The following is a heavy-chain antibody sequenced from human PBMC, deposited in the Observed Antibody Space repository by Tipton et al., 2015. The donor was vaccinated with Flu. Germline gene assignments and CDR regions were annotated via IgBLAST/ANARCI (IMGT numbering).Heavy chain of an antibody. J-gene: IGHJ3*02. V-gene: IGHV4-38-2*02. CDR3: ARHPTYYSDSSGAFDI. D-gene: IGHD3-22*01. Sequence: TLSLTCTVSGYSISSDYYWGWIRQPPGKGLEWIGNIFHTGSTYYNPSLKSRVTLSVDTSKNQFSLKVISVTAADTAVYYCARHPTYYSDSSGAFDIWGPGTMVTVSS. CDR2: IFHTGST. CDR1: GYSISSDYY.